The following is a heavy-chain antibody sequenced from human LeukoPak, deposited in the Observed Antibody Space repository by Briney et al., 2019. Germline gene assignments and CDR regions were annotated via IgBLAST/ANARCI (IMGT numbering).Heavy chain of an antibody. CDR1: GFTFTCCG. CDR2: ISYHGSNI. Sequence: GRSLRLSCAASGFTFTCCGMHWVSQVPGNGLEWLAVISYHGSNIYYADSVKGRFTISRDNSKNTAFLQMNSLRPEDTALYYCARKNEQGVTDFWGQGALVTVSA. J-gene: IGHJ4*02. D-gene: IGHD1-1*01. V-gene: IGHV3-30*03. CDR3: ARKNEQGVTDF.